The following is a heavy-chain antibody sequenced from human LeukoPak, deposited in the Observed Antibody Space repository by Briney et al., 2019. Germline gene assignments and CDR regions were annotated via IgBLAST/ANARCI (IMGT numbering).Heavy chain of an antibody. V-gene: IGHV3-23*01. J-gene: IGHJ4*02. CDR2: VSGGGGST. CDR1: GFTFSSYA. CDR3: AKSSYYDSSGYYREYYFDY. Sequence: GGSLRLSCAASGFTFSSYAMSWVRQAPGKGLEWVSSVSGGGGSTYYADSVKGRFTISRDNSKSTLFLQMNSLRAEDTAVYYCAKSSYYDSSGYYREYYFDYWGQGTLVTVSS. D-gene: IGHD3-22*01.